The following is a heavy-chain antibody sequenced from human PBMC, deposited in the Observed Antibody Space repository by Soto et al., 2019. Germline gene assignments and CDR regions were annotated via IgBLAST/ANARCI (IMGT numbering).Heavy chain of an antibody. CDR1: GFTFSSYA. J-gene: IGHJ2*01. D-gene: IGHD2-15*01. CDR2: ISYDGSNK. CDR3: ARDGSGGNPTLGHWYFDL. Sequence: QVQLVESGGGVVQPGRSLRLSCAASGFTFSSYAMHWVRQAPGKGLEWVAVISYDGSNKYYADSVKGRFTISRDNSMNTLYLQMNSLRAEDTAVYYCARDGSGGNPTLGHWYFDLWGRGTLVTVSS. V-gene: IGHV3-30-3*01.